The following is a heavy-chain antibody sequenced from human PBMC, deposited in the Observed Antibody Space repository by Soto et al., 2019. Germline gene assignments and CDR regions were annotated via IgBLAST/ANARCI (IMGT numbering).Heavy chain of an antibody. CDR1: GGSISSGGYY. CDR2: IYYSGST. J-gene: IGHJ3*02. Sequence: SETLSLTCTVSGGSISSGGYYWSWIRQHPGKGLEWIGYIYYSGSTYYNPSLKSRVTISVDTSKNQFSLKLSSVTAAATAVYYCARQPDIVVVVAATPEAFDIWGQGTMVTVSS. V-gene: IGHV4-31*03. CDR3: ARQPDIVVVVAATPEAFDI. D-gene: IGHD2-15*01.